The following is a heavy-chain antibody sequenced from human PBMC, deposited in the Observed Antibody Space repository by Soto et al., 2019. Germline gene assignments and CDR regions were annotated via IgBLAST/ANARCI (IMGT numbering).Heavy chain of an antibody. CDR1: GFTFTSNA. CDR3: AKVGYDTFGYYLRSLDY. V-gene: IGHV3-23*01. D-gene: IGHD3-3*01. CDR2: ISGSGNTI. Sequence: EVQLLESGGGLVQPGGSLRLSCAASGFTFTSNAMSWVRQTPGKGLEWGSEISGSGNTIYYADSVKGRFTISRDNSKSTVYLQMNSLRAEDTAAYYSAKVGYDTFGYYLRSLDYWGQGALVTVSS. J-gene: IGHJ4*02.